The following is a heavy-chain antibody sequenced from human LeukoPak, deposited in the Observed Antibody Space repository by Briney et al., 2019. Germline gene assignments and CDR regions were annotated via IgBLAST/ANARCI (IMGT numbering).Heavy chain of an antibody. Sequence: SVKVSCKASGYTFTSYGISWVRQAPGQGLEWMGWISAYNGNTNYAQKLQGRVTMTTDTSTSTAYMELRSLRSDDTAVYYCARCGFLEWFFYVGTYDNWFDPWGQGTLVTVSS. V-gene: IGHV1-18*01. D-gene: IGHD3-3*01. CDR3: ARCGFLEWFFYVGTYDNWFDP. J-gene: IGHJ5*02. CDR1: GYTFTSYG. CDR2: ISAYNGNT.